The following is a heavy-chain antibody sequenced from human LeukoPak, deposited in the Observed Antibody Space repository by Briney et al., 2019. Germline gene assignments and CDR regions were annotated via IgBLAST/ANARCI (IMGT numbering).Heavy chain of an antibody. CDR1: GFTFSSYG. CDR2: IWYDGSNK. D-gene: IGHD1-1*01. CDR3: ARSAAGTYY. Sequence: GGSLRLSCAASGFTFSSYGMDWVRQAPGKGLEWVAVIWYDGSNKYYADSVKGRFTISRDNSKNSLYLQMNSLRAEDTAVYYCARSAAGTYYWGQGTLVTVSS. V-gene: IGHV3-33*01. J-gene: IGHJ4*02.